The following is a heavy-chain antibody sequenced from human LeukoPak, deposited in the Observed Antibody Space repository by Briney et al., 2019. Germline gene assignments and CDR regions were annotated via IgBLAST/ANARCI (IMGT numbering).Heavy chain of an antibody. V-gene: IGHV3-74*01. CDR1: GFTFSSYW. D-gene: IGHD2-2*01. J-gene: IGHJ4*02. CDR3: AREVAVGYCSSTTCYADDH. CDR2: ILSDGTTT. Sequence: GGSLRLSCAASGFTFSSYWMHWVRQGPGKGLVWVSRILSDGTTTGYADSVEGRFTISRDTAKNTLYLQMNSLRVDDTAIYYCAREVAVGYCSSTTCYADDHWGQGTLVTVSS.